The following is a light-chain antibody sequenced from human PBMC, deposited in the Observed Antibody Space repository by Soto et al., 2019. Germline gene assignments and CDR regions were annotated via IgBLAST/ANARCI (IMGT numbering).Light chain of an antibody. Sequence: EIVMTQSPATLSVSPGERATLSCRASQSVNNNLAWYQQKPGQAPRLLIYGASARATGIPARFSGSRSGTEFTLTISSLQSEDFSFYYCQQYNNWPLTFDGGTKVEIK. J-gene: IGKJ4*01. CDR3: QQYNNWPLT. CDR2: GAS. V-gene: IGKV3-15*01. CDR1: QSVNNN.